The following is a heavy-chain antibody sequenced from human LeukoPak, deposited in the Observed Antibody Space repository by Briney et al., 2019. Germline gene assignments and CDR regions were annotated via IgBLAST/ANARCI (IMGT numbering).Heavy chain of an antibody. J-gene: IGHJ4*02. Sequence: ASVKVSCKVSGYTLTELSMHWVRQAPGKGLEWMGGFDPEDGETIYAQKFQGRVTMTEDTSTDTAYMGLSSLRSEDTAVYYCATAIWSIRGVPRGYFDYWGQGTLVTVSS. CDR2: FDPEDGET. D-gene: IGHD3-10*01. CDR1: GYTLTELS. V-gene: IGHV1-24*01. CDR3: ATAIWSIRGVPRGYFDY.